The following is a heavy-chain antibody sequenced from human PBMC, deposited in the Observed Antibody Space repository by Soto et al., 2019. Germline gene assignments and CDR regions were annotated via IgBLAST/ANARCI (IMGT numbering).Heavy chain of an antibody. D-gene: IGHD3-16*01. CDR1: GGSISSGGYY. V-gene: IGHV4-31*03. Sequence: SETLSLTCPVSGGSISSGGYYWSWIRQHPGKGLELIGYIYYSGSTYYNPSLKSRVTISVDTSKNQFSLKLSSVTAADTAVYYCARLDASSWYFDYWGQGTLVTVSS. CDR2: IYYSGST. CDR3: ARLDASSWYFDY. J-gene: IGHJ4*02.